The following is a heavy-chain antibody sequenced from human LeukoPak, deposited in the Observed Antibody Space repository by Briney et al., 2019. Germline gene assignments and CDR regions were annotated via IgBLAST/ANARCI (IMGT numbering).Heavy chain of an antibody. J-gene: IGHJ4*02. CDR3: TRDCSGSSCFEEMDY. Sequence: PGGSLRLSCKPSGFTFGDYAMSWVRQAPGKGLEWVSFIRSKAFGATTDYAASVKGRLTVSRDDSKSIAYLQMNSLKTEDTAVYYCTRDCSGSSCFEEMDYWGQGTLVTVSS. CDR1: GFTFGDYA. D-gene: IGHD2-15*01. CDR2: IRSKAFGATT. V-gene: IGHV3-49*04.